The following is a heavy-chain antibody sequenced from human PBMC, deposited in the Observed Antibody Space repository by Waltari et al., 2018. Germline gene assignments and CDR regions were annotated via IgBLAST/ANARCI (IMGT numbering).Heavy chain of an antibody. CDR2: ISSGSSYI. D-gene: IGHD2-15*01. CDR1: GFTFSSYT. Sequence: EVQLVGSGGGLVKPGGSLRLSCAASGFTFSSYTMNWVRQAPGKWLELVSSISSGSSYIYYADSGKGRFTIARDNAKNSLYLQMNSLRVEDTAVYYCAREWGVMVGTAGFYFDYWGQGALVTVSS. V-gene: IGHV3-21*01. CDR3: AREWGVMVGTAGFYFDY. J-gene: IGHJ4*02.